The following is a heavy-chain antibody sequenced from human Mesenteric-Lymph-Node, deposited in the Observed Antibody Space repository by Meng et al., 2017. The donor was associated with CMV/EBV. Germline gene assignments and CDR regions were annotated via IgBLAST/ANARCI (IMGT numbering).Heavy chain of an antibody. J-gene: IGHJ3*02. D-gene: IGHD2-8*01. V-gene: IGHV3-48*03. Sequence: GGSLRLSCEVSGFIFRNYEMNWVRQAPGKGLEWVSYISSSGRTIYYADSVKDRFTISRDNAKNSLYLQMNSLRAEDTAVYYCARDGYCTNGVCLDAFDIWGQGTMVTVSS. CDR1: GFIFRNYE. CDR3: ARDGYCTNGVCLDAFDI. CDR2: ISSSGRTI.